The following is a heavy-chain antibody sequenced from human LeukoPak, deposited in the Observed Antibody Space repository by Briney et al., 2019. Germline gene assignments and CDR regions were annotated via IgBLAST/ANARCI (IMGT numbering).Heavy chain of an antibody. CDR1: GDSISSSPYY. CDR3: ARHSFGGNKDFDF. Sequence: SETLSLTCTVSGDSISSSPYYWGWIRQPPGKGPEWIGSIYSTGSTQYNPSLKSRVTMSVDTSKNQFSLKLTSVTAADTAVYYCARHSFGGNKDFDFWGQGTVVTVSS. CDR2: IYSTGST. J-gene: IGHJ3*01. D-gene: IGHD4-23*01. V-gene: IGHV4-39*01.